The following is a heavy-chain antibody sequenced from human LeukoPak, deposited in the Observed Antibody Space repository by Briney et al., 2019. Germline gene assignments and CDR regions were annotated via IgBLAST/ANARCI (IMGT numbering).Heavy chain of an antibody. Sequence: ASVKVSCKASGGTFSSYAISWVRQAPGQGLEWMGWIDPNSGGTNYAQKFQGRVTMTRDTSISTAYMVLNRLRSDDTAVYYCARDTYYYDSSGYYYDWGQGTLVTVSS. J-gene: IGHJ1*01. V-gene: IGHV1-2*02. CDR1: GGTFSSYA. D-gene: IGHD3-22*01. CDR2: IDPNSGGT. CDR3: ARDTYYYDSSGYYYD.